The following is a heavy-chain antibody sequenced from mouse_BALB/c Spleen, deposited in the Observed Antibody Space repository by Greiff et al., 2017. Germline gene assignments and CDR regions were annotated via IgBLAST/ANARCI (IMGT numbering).Heavy chain of an antibody. CDR2: IWAGGST. CDR1: GFSLTSYG. V-gene: IGHV2-9*02. J-gene: IGHJ4*01. CDR3: ARDPIYYTLMDY. Sequence: VQGVESGPGLVAPSQSLSITCTVSGFSLTSYGVHWVRQPPGKGLEWLGVIWAGGSTNYNSALMSRLSISKDNSKSQVFLKMNSLQTDDTAMYYCARDPIYYTLMDYWGQGTSVTVSS. D-gene: IGHD2-1*01.